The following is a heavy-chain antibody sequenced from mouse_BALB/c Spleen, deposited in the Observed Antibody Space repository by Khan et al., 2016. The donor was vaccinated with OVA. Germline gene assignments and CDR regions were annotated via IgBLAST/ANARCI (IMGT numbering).Heavy chain of an antibody. CDR1: GFTFSSYS. CDR2: ISSDGDYT. J-gene: IGHJ3*01. CDR3: ASHLTGSFAY. Sequence: EVELVESGGDLVKPGGSLKLSCAASGFTFSSYSMSWVRQTPDKRLEWVATISSDGDYTYFPDSVKGRFTISRDNAKNTLNLQMSSLKSEDTALYNYASHLTGSFAYWGQGTLVTVSA. V-gene: IGHV5-6*01. D-gene: IGHD4-1*01.